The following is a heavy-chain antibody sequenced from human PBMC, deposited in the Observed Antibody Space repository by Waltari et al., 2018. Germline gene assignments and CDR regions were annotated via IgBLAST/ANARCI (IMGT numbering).Heavy chain of an antibody. J-gene: IGHJ4*02. CDR1: GFTFSSYG. Sequence: QVQLVESGGGVVQPGGSLRLSFAASGFTFSSYGMPWVRRAPGKGLEWVAFIRYDGSNKYYADSVKGRVTISRDNSKNTLYLQMNSRRAEDTAVYYCAKGLMTTVTPLGYWGQGTLVTVSS. CDR2: IRYDGSNK. D-gene: IGHD4-4*01. CDR3: AKGLMTTVTPLGY. V-gene: IGHV3-30*02.